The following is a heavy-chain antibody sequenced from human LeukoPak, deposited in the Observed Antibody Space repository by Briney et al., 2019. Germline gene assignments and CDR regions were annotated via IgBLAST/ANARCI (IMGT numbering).Heavy chain of an antibody. CDR3: ARDMGSDFWSGYYNYYYMDV. CDR1: GFTFSSYA. J-gene: IGHJ6*03. D-gene: IGHD3-3*01. Sequence: GGSLRLSCAASGFTFSSYAMSWVRQAPGKGLEWVSAISGSGGSTYYADSVKGRFTISRDNSKNTLYLQMNSLRAEDTAVYYCARDMGSDFWSGYYNYYYMDVWGKGTTVTVSS. V-gene: IGHV3-23*01. CDR2: ISGSGGST.